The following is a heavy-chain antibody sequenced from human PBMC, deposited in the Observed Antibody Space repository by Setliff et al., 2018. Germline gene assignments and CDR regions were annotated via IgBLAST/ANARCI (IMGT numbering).Heavy chain of an antibody. CDR2: IRHDGSNE. CDR1: GFTSSMYG. V-gene: IGHV3-30*02. D-gene: IGHD3-10*01. J-gene: IGHJ6*03. Sequence: PGGSLRLSCAASGFTSSMYGVHWVRQAPGKGLEWVAYIRHDGSNENYADSVKGRFTISRDNSRNTLFLQMNSLRAEDTAVYYCAKELWPDTRYYYMDLWGKGTTVTVSS. CDR3: AKELWPDTRYYYMDL.